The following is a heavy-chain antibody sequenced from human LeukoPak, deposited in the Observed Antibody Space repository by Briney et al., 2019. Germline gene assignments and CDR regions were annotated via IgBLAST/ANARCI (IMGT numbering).Heavy chain of an antibody. CDR3: VRGRYSGYDSWFDP. D-gene: IGHD5-12*01. Sequence: PSETLSLTCAVYGGSFSGYYWSWIRQPPGKGLEWIGEINHSGSTNYNPSLKSRVTISVDTSKNQFSLKLSSVTAADTAVYYCVRGRYSGYDSWFDPWGQGTLVTVSS. J-gene: IGHJ5*02. V-gene: IGHV4-34*01. CDR2: INHSGST. CDR1: GGSFSGYY.